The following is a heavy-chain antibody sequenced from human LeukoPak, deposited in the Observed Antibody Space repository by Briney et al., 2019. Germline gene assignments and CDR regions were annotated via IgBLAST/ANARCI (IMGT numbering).Heavy chain of an antibody. J-gene: IGHJ4*02. D-gene: IGHD3-22*01. Sequence: PGGSLRLSCVTSGFTVSSNYMSWVRQAAGKGLEGVSVIYSGGSTYYADSVKGRFTISRDNSKNTLYLQMNRLRAEDTAVYYCARVGYYDSSGYLDYWGQGTLVTVSS. CDR1: GFTVSSNY. V-gene: IGHV3-66*02. CDR2: IYSGGST. CDR3: ARVGYYDSSGYLDY.